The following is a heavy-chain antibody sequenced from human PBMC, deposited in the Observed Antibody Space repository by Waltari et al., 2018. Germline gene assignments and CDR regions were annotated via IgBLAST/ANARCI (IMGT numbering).Heavy chain of an antibody. CDR1: GFRFDESA. V-gene: IGHV3-9*01. CDR2: IKFNSDKT. D-gene: IGHD3-22*01. J-gene: IGHJ4*02. CDR3: VKGHYYDNNGYFDY. Sequence: EVQLVESGGSLVQPGRSLRLSCAASGFRFDESAMHWVRKSPGKGLEVDSGIKFNSDKTKYADSVKGRFTISRDNSKNSLYLQINSLRAEDTALYYCVKGHYYDNNGYFDYWGQGTLVTVSS.